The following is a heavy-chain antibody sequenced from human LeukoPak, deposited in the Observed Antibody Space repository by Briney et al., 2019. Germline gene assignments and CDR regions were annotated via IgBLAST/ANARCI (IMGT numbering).Heavy chain of an antibody. D-gene: IGHD3-22*01. Sequence: PSQTLSLTCTVSGGSISSGGYYWSWIRQHPGKGLEWIGYIYYSGSTYYNPSLKSRVTISVDTSKNQFSLKLSSVTAADTAVYYCARVRRHDSSGYYFNAFDIWGQGIMVTVSS. J-gene: IGHJ3*02. CDR1: GGSISSGGYY. V-gene: IGHV4-31*03. CDR2: IYYSGST. CDR3: ARVRRHDSSGYYFNAFDI.